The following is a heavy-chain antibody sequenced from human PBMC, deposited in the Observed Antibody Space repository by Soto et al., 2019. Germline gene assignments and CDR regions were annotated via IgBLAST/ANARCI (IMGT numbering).Heavy chain of an antibody. Sequence: GGSLRLSCSASGFTFSNYAMHWVRQAPGKGLEHVSAITSNGGSTFYADSVKDRFTISRDNSNNTLYVEMSSLRADDTAVYYCVRDTHYYDTSGSLKRLHWGQGTLVTVSS. CDR1: GFTFSNYA. CDR3: VRDTHYYDTSGSLKRLH. V-gene: IGHV3-64*05. CDR2: ITSNGGST. J-gene: IGHJ4*02. D-gene: IGHD3-22*01.